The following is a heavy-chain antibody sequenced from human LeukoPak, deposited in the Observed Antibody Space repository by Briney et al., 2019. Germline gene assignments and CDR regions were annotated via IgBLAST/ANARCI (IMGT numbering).Heavy chain of an antibody. CDR3: AKGGSSSYYYYYYMDV. CDR1: GFTFPDYA. J-gene: IGHJ6*03. CDR2: ISWNSGSI. V-gene: IGHV3-9*03. D-gene: IGHD6-13*01. Sequence: PGGSLRLSCAASGFTFPDYAMHWVRQAPGKGLEWVSGISWNSGSIGYADSVKGRFTISRDNAKNSLYLQMNSLRGEDMALYYCAKGGSSSYYYYYYMDVWGKGTTVTVSS.